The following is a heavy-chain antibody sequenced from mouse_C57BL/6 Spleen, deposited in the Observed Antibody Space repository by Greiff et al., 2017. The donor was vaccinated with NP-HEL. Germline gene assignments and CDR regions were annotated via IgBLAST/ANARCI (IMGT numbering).Heavy chain of an antibody. D-gene: IGHD2-3*01. CDR1: GYTFTDYY. CDR2: INPNNGGT. CDR3: ASRLMDGYYLDY. V-gene: IGHV1-26*01. Sequence: EVQLQQSGPELVKPGASVKISCKASGYTFTDYYMNWVKQSHGKSLEWIGDINPNNGGTSYNQKFKGKATLTVDKSSSTAYMELRSLTSEDSAVYYCASRLMDGYYLDYWGQGTTLTVSS. J-gene: IGHJ2*01.